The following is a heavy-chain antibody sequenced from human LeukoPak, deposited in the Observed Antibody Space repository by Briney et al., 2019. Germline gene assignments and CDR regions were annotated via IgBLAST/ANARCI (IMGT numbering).Heavy chain of an antibody. J-gene: IGHJ3*02. CDR3: ARDPRDSLEGEAFDI. CDR1: GFTFSSYS. Sequence: GGSLRLSCAASGFTFSSYSMNWVRQSPGKGLEWISYISYSSNTIYYADSVKGRFTISRDNSKNTLYLQMNSLRAEDTAVYYCARDPRDSLEGEAFDIWGQGTMVTVSS. V-gene: IGHV3-48*01. D-gene: IGHD2-21*01. CDR2: ISYSSNTI.